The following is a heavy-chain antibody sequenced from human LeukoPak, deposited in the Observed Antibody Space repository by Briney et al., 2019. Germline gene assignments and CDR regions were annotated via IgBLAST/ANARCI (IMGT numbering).Heavy chain of an antibody. V-gene: IGHV4-31*03. CDR2: IYYSGST. CDR3: ARAILEWLLSPLYFDY. J-gene: IGHJ4*02. D-gene: IGHD3-3*01. Sequence: SETLSLTCTVSGGSISSGGYYWSWIRQHPGKGLEWIGYIYYSGSTYYNPSLKSRVTISVDTSKNQFSLKLSSVTAADTAVYYCARAILEWLLSPLYFDYWGRGTLVTVSS. CDR1: GGSISSGGYY.